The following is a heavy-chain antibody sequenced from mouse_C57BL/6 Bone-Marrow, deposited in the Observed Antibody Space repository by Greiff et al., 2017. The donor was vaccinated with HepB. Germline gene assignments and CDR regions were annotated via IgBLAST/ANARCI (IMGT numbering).Heavy chain of an antibody. V-gene: IGHV1-69*01. J-gene: IGHJ4*01. Sequence: VQLQQPGAELVMPGASVKLSCKASGYTFTSYWMHWVKQRPGQGLEWIGEIYPSDSYTNYNQKFKGKSTLTVDKSSSTAYMQLSSLTSEDSAVYYCDYDGRRYAMDYWGQGTSVTVSS. CDR2: IYPSDSYT. CDR1: GYTFTSYW. D-gene: IGHD2-4*01. CDR3: DYDGRRYAMDY.